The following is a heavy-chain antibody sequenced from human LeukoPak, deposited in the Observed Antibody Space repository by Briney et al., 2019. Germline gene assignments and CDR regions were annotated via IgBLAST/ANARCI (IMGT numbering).Heavy chain of an antibody. CDR3: AKDLIPYCGGDCPSAFDI. CDR2: IRYDGSNK. J-gene: IGHJ3*02. D-gene: IGHD2-21*01. V-gene: IGHV3-30*02. Sequence: PGGSLRLSCAASGFTFSSYGMHWVRQAPGKGLEWVAFIRYDGSNKYYADSVKGRFTISRDNSKNTLYLQMNSLRAEDTAVYYCAKDLIPYCGGDCPSAFDIWGQGTMVTVSS. CDR1: GFTFSSYG.